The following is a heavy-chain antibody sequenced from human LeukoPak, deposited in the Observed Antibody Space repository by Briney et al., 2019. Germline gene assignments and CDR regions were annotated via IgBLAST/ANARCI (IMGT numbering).Heavy chain of an antibody. CDR3: WTAFEREPLDY. Sequence: VASVKVSCKASGYTFTGYYMHWVRQAPGQGLEWMGWINPNSGGTNYAQKFQGRVTMTRDTSISTAYMELSRLRSDDTAVYYCWTAFEREPLDYWGQGTLVTVSS. CDR2: INPNSGGT. V-gene: IGHV1-2*02. CDR1: GYTFTGYY. J-gene: IGHJ4*02. D-gene: IGHD1-14*01.